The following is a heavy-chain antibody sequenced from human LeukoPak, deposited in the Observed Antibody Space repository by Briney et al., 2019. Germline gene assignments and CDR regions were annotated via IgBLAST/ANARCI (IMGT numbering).Heavy chain of an antibody. J-gene: IGHJ4*02. D-gene: IGHD1-26*01. CDR1: GFTFSSYS. CDR2: ISSSSSYI. Sequence: GGSLRLSCAASGFTFSSYSMNWVRQAPGKGREWVSSISSSSSYIYYADSVKGRFTISRDNAKNSLYLQMNSLRAEDTAVYYCARGIVGATSGNDFDYWGQGTLVTVSS. CDR3: ARGIVGATSGNDFDY. V-gene: IGHV3-21*01.